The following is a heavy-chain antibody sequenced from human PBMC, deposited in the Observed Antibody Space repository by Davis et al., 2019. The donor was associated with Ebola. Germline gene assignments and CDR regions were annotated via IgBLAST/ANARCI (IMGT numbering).Heavy chain of an antibody. CDR3: ASRGTTGTTGYFDY. V-gene: IGHV1-69*06. CDR1: GGTFSSYA. D-gene: IGHD1-1*01. J-gene: IGHJ4*02. CDR2: IIPIFGTA. Sequence: SVKVSCKASGGTFSSYAISWVRQAPGQGLEWMGGIIPIFGTANYAQKFQGRVTITADKSTSTAYMELSSLRSEDTAVYYCASRGTTGTTGYFDYWGQGTLVTVSS.